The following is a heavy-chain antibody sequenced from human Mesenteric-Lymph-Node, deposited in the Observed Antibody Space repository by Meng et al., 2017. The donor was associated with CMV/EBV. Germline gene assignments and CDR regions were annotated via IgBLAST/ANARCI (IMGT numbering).Heavy chain of an antibody. Sequence: GESLKISCAASGFTVSTHFMSWVRQAPGKGLEWVAFIRNDESNQYYADSVKGRFTISRDISKNTLYLQMNSLRVEDTAVYYCAKDHPVFDCWGQGTLVTVSS. CDR1: GFTVSTHF. V-gene: IGHV3-30*02. J-gene: IGHJ4*02. CDR2: IRNDESNQ. CDR3: AKDHPVFDC.